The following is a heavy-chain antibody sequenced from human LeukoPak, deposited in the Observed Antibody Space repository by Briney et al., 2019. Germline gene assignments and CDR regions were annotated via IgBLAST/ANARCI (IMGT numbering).Heavy chain of an antibody. D-gene: IGHD5-18*01. V-gene: IGHV3-48*04. CDR3: ARVPSGYTFGYGYYYYYMDV. CDR2: IIGSSTTI. J-gene: IGHJ6*03. Sequence: GESLRLSCAASGFTFSGYSMHCVRQAPGKGIECISYIIGSSTTIYYADSVKGRFTISRDNAKSSLYLQMNSLRVEDTAVYFCARVPSGYTFGYGYYYYYMDVWGKGTTVTVSS. CDR1: GFTFSGYS.